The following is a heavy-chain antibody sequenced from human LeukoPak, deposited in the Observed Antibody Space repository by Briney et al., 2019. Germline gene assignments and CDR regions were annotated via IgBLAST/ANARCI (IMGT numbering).Heavy chain of an antibody. V-gene: IGHV3-30-3*01. CDR1: GFTFSDYY. Sequence: GGSLRLSCAASGFTFSDYYMSWIRQAPGKGLEWVAVISYDGSNKYYADSVKGRFTISRDNSKNTLYLQMNSLRAEDTAVYYCARAMPYYDFWSGPWGQGTLVTVSS. J-gene: IGHJ5*02. CDR2: ISYDGSNK. CDR3: ARAMPYYDFWSGP. D-gene: IGHD3-3*01.